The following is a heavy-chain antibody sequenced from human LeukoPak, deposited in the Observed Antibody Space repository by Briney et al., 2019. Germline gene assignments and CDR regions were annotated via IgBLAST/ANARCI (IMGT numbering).Heavy chain of an antibody. D-gene: IGHD2-2*01. CDR1: GFTFSTYA. CDR3: AKDRVVVIPAAFDY. Sequence: PGGSLRLSCAASGFTFSTYAMSWVRWAPGKGLEWVSGISGSGGSTYHADSVKGRFTISRDNSKNTLHLQMNSLRADDTAVYYCAKDRVVVIPAAFDYWGQGTLVTVSS. CDR2: ISGSGGST. V-gene: IGHV3-23*01. J-gene: IGHJ4*02.